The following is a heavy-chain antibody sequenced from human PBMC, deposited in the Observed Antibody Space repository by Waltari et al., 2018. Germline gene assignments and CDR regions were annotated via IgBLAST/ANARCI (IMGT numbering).Heavy chain of an antibody. CDR1: GGSISSSSYY. CDR3: ARQGDDSSGYDDY. Sequence: QLQLQESGPGLVKPSETLSLTCTVSGGSISSSSYYWGWIRQPPGKGLEWIGSIYYSGRTYYNPSLKSRVTISVDTSKNQFSLKLSSVTAADTAVYYCARQGDDSSGYDDYWGQGTLVTVSS. CDR2: IYYSGRT. J-gene: IGHJ4*02. V-gene: IGHV4-39*01. D-gene: IGHD3-22*01.